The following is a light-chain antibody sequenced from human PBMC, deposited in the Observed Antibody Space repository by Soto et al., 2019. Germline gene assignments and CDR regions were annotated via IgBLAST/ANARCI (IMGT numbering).Light chain of an antibody. CDR2: NTD. V-gene: IGLV7-43*01. CDR3: LVHPGGVYV. CDR1: SGAVTSDSY. Sequence: QAVVTQEPSLTVSPGGTVTLTCTSNSGAVTSDSYPTWYQQKPGQTPRPLIWNTDDTYSWTPVRFSGSLLGGQAALTLSGAQPGDEAAYYCLVHPGGVYVFGTGTKLTVL. J-gene: IGLJ1*01.